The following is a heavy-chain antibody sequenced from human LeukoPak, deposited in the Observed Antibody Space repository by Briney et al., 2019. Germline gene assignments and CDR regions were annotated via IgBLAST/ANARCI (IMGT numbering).Heavy chain of an antibody. D-gene: IGHD3-22*01. J-gene: IGHJ4*02. CDR2: ISYDGSNK. Sequence: PGGSLRLSCAASGFTFSSYGMHWVRQAPGKGLEWVAVISYDGSNKYYADSVKGRFTISRDNSKNTLYLQMNSLRAEDTAVYYCAKDDYDSSGYYYLVYWGQGTLVTVSS. CDR3: AKDDYDSSGYYYLVY. CDR1: GFTFSSYG. V-gene: IGHV3-30*18.